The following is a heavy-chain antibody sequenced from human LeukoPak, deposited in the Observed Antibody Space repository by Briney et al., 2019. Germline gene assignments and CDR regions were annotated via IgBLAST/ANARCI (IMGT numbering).Heavy chain of an antibody. V-gene: IGHV4-31*03. Sequence: PSQTLSLTCTVSGGSISSGGYYWSWMRQHPGKGREWIGYIYYSGSTYYNPSLKSRVTISVDTSKNQFSLKLSSVTAADTAVYYCARRGHGYCGSTSCYMASGNWFDPWGQGTLVTVSS. J-gene: IGHJ5*02. CDR2: IYYSGST. CDR3: ARRGHGYCGSTSCYMASGNWFDP. D-gene: IGHD2-2*02. CDR1: GGSISSGGYY.